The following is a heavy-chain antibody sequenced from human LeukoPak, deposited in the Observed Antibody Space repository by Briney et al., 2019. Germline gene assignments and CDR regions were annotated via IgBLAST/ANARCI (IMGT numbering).Heavy chain of an antibody. V-gene: IGHV3-48*01. Sequence: GSLRLSCAASGFTFSSYSMNWVRQAPGKGLGWVSYISSSSSSIYYADSVKGRFTISRDNGQSSLYLQMNSLRAEDTAFYYCARDHRGYGYGTEFDYWGQGTLVTVSS. CDR2: ISSSSSSI. CDR3: ARDHRGYGYGTEFDY. D-gene: IGHD5-18*01. J-gene: IGHJ4*02. CDR1: GFTFSSYS.